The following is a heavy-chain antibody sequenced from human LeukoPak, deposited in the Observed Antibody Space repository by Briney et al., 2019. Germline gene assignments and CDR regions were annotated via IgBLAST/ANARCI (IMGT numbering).Heavy chain of an antibody. CDR1: GGPISSYY. D-gene: IGHD3-16*01. J-gene: IGHJ3*02. CDR3: ARHVWGSCGDPDAFDI. V-gene: IGHV4-59*08. Sequence: SETLSLTCTVSGGPISSYYWSWIRQPPGKGLEGIGYIYYSGSTNYNPSLKSRVTISVDTSKNQFSLKLSSVTAADTAVYYCARHVWGSCGDPDAFDIWGQGTMVTVSS. CDR2: IYYSGST.